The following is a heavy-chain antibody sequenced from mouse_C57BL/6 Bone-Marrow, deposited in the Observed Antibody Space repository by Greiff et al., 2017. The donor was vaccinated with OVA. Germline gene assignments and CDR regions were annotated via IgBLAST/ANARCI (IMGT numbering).Heavy chain of an antibody. CDR3: ARLYDGYYEGAMDY. D-gene: IGHD2-3*01. CDR1: GFTFSSYG. J-gene: IGHJ4*01. CDR2: ISSGGSYT. V-gene: IGHV5-6*02. Sequence: DVMLVESGGDLVKPGGSLKLSCAASGFTFSSYGMSWVRQTPDKRLEWVATISSGGSYTYYPDSVKGRFTISRDNAKNTLYLQMSSLKSEDTAMYYCARLYDGYYEGAMDYWGQGTSVTVSS.